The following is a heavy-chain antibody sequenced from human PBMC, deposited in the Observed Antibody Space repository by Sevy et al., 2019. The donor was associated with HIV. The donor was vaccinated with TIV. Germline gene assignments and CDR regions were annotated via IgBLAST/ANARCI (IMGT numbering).Heavy chain of an antibody. CDR2: IKSKIDGETT. J-gene: IGHJ4*02. Sequence: GGSLRLSCAVSGFTFNNAWMNWVRQAPGTGLQWVDLIKSKIDGETTDYAAPLKGRFTISRDDSKNTLYLQMNSLKIEDTAVYHCATAPGYYDSAPFDYWGPGTLVTVSS. CDR3: ATAPGYYDSAPFDY. CDR1: GFTFNNAW. D-gene: IGHD3-22*01. V-gene: IGHV3-15*01.